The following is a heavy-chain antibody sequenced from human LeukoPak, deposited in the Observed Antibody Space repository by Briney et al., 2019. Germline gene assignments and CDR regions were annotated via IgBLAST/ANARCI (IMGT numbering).Heavy chain of an antibody. V-gene: IGHV3-7*01. CDR2: INEDGSEK. J-gene: IGHJ6*03. CDR1: GFTFSRYW. CDR3: ARQRYMDV. Sequence: GGSLRLSCAASGFTFSRYWMSRVRQAPGKGLEWVANINEDGSEKIYVDFVKGRFTISRGNAKNSLYLQMNSLRGEDRAVYYCARQRYMDVWGKGTTVTVSS.